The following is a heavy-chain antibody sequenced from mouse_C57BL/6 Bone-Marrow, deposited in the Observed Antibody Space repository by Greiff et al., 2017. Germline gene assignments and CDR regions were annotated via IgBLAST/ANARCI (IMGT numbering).Heavy chain of an antibody. Sequence: QVHVKQPGAELVMPGASVKLSCKASGYTFTSYWMHWVKQRPGQGLEWIGEIDPSDSYTNYNQKFKGKSTLTVDKSSSTAYMQLSSLTSEDSAVYYCARGRGDYWGQGTTLTVSS. CDR2: IDPSDSYT. J-gene: IGHJ2*01. D-gene: IGHD3-3*01. V-gene: IGHV1-69*01. CDR1: GYTFTSYW. CDR3: ARGRGDY.